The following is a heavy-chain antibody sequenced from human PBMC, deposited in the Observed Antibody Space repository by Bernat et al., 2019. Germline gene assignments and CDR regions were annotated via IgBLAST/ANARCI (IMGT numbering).Heavy chain of an antibody. J-gene: IGHJ6*02. CDR1: GFTFSSYG. V-gene: IGHV3-30*18. CDR2: ISYDGSNK. D-gene: IGHD3-9*01. CDR3: AKVTGGKNEYYDILTGYYNHYYYYYGMNV. Sequence: QVQLVESGGGVVQPGRSLRLSCAASGFTFSSYGMHWVRQAPGKGLEWVAVISYDGSNKYYADSVKGRFTISRDNSKNTLYLQMNSLRAEVTAVYYCAKVTGGKNEYYDILTGYYNHYYYYYGMNVWGQGTTVTVSS.